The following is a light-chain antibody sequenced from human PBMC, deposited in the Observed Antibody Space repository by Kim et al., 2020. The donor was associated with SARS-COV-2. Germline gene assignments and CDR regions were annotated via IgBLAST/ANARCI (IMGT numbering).Light chain of an antibody. J-gene: IGKJ4*01. CDR1: QSVGSY. CDR3: QQRASWPTVT. Sequence: EIVLTQSPATLSLSPGERATLSCRASQSVGSYLAWYQQRPGQAPRLLIYDASNRATGIPARFSGSGSGTDFTLTINSLEPEDFAGYYCQQRASWPTVTFGGGTKVDIK. CDR2: DAS. V-gene: IGKV3-11*01.